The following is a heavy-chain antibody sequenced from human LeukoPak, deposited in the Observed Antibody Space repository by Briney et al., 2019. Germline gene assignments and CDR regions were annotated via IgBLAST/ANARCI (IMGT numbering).Heavy chain of an antibody. CDR3: ARGECSSTSCYDWFDP. J-gene: IGHJ5*02. CDR1: GYTFTSYD. D-gene: IGHD2-2*01. CDR2: MNPNSGST. V-gene: IGHV1-8*01. Sequence: WASVKVSCKASGYTFTSYDINWVRQATGQGLEWMGWMNPNSGSTGYAQKFQGRVTMTRNTSVSTAYMELSSLRSEDTAVYYCARGECSSTSCYDWFDPWGQGTLVTVSS.